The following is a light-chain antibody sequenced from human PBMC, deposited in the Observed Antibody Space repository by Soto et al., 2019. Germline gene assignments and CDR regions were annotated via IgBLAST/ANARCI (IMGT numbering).Light chain of an antibody. J-gene: IGLJ2*01. CDR2: EVS. CDR1: SSDVGAYDY. CDR3: TSHTTSTTLPVV. Sequence: QSALTQPASVSGSPGQSITLSCTGTSSDVGAYDYVSWYQQHPGRASKLIIFEVSNRPSGVSNRFSGSKSANTASLTISGLQAEDEAHYYCTSHTTSTTLPVVFGGGTKLTVL. V-gene: IGLV2-14*01.